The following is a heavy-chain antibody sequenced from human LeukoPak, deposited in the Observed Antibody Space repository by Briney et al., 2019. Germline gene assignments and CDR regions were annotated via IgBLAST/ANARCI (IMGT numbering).Heavy chain of an antibody. Sequence: SETLSLTCTVSGYSISSGYYWGWIRQPPGKGLEWTGSIYHSGSTYYNPSLKSRVTISVDTSKNQFSLKLSSVTAADTAVYYCASIAVAGTPLYYFDYWGQGTLVTVSS. J-gene: IGHJ4*02. CDR2: IYHSGST. V-gene: IGHV4-38-2*02. D-gene: IGHD6-19*01. CDR3: ASIAVAGTPLYYFDY. CDR1: GYSISSGYY.